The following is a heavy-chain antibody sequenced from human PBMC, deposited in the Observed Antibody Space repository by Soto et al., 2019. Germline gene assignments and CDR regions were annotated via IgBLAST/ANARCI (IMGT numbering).Heavy chain of an antibody. J-gene: IGHJ4*02. CDR2: IIPIFGTA. V-gene: IGHV1-69*13. Sequence: SVKVSCKASGGTFSSYAISWVRQAPGQGLEWMGGIIPIFGTANYAQKLQGRVTITADESTSTAYMELSSLRSEDTAVYYCAREGCSGGSCYSDYWGQGTLVTVSS. CDR3: AREGCSGGSCYSDY. CDR1: GGTFSSYA. D-gene: IGHD2-15*01.